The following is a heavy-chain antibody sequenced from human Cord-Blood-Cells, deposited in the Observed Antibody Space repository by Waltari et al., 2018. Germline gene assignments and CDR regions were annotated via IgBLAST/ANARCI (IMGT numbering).Heavy chain of an antibody. V-gene: IGHV1-3*01. J-gene: IGHJ6*02. CDR3: SFASRIVGATDYYDYGMDV. D-gene: IGHD1-26*01. Sequence: QVQLVQSGAEVKKPGASVKVSCKASGYTLTSYAMYWVRQAPGQSLEWMGWINAGNGNTKYLQKFQGRVTITRYTPAITAYMELSSLRSEDAAVYYCSFASRIVGATDYYDYGMDVWGQVTTVTVSS. CDR1: GYTLTSYA. CDR2: INAGNGNT.